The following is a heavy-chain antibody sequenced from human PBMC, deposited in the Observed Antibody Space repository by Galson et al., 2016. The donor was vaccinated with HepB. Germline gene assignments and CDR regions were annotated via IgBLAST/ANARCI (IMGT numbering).Heavy chain of an antibody. CDR3: VEQRKGAPYGMDV. V-gene: IGHV6-1*01. Sequence: AISGDSVSSNSAAWNWIRQSPSRGLEWLGRTYYRSKWYNDYAVSVKSRIIVNPVTSKNQFSLQLNSVTPEDTAVYYCVEQRKGAPYGMDVWGQGTTVTVS. D-gene: IGHD1/OR15-1a*01. CDR2: TYYRSKWYN. J-gene: IGHJ6*02. CDR1: GDSVSSNSAA.